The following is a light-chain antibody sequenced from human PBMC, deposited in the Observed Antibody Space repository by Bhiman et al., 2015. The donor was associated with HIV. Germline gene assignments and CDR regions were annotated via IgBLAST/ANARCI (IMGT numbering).Light chain of an antibody. CDR1: SSDVGGYNY. V-gene: IGLV2-14*03. CDR3: SSYSITSPLWV. J-gene: IGLJ1*01. CDR2: DVS. Sequence: QSALTQPASVSGSPGQSITISCTGTSSDVGGYNYVSWYQHHPGKAPKLMIYDVSKRPSGVSNRFSGSKSGNTASLTISGLQAEDEADYYCSSYSITSPLWVFGSGTRVTVL.